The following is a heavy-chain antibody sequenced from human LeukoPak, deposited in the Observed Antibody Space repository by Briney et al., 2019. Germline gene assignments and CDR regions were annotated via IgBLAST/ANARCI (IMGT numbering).Heavy chain of an antibody. J-gene: IGHJ5*02. CDR1: GGSISSYY. Sequence: SETLSLTCTVSGGSISSYYWSWIRQPPGKGLEWIGYIYYSGSTNYNPSLKSRVTISVDTSKNQFSLKLSSATAADTAVYYCARINTYCSSTSCYVWFDPWGQGTLVTVSS. CDR3: ARINTYCSSTSCYVWFDP. D-gene: IGHD2-2*01. V-gene: IGHV4-59*01. CDR2: IYYSGST.